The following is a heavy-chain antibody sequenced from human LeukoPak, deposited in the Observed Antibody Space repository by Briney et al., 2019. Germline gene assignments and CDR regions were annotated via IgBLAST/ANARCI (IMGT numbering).Heavy chain of an antibody. CDR2: INPSGGST. CDR3: ARVGYYDTSGLYYFDY. V-gene: IGHV1-46*01. D-gene: IGHD3-22*01. Sequence: ASVKVSCKASGYTFTSYYMHWVRQAPGQGLEWMGIINPSGGSTSYAQKFQGRVTMTRDTSISTAYMELSRLRSDDTAVYYCARVGYYDTSGLYYFDYWGQGTLVTVSS. CDR1: GYTFTSYY. J-gene: IGHJ4*02.